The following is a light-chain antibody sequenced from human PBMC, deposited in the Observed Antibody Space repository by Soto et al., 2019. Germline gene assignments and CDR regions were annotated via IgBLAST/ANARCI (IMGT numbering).Light chain of an antibody. CDR3: SSYTSSTTLV. CDR1: SSDIGGYNY. CDR2: EVS. V-gene: IGLV2-14*01. J-gene: IGLJ1*01. Sequence: QSALTQPASVSGSPGQSITISCTGTSSDIGGYNYVSWYQQHPGKAPKLMIYEVSNRPSGVSSRFSGSKSGDTASLTISGLQAEDEADYYCSSYTSSTTLVFGPGTKLTVL.